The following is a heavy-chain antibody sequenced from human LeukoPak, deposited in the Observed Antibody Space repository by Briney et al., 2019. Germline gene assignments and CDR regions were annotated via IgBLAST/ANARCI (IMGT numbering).Heavy chain of an antibody. CDR2: IYSGGST. CDR1: GFSISNNY. J-gene: IGHJ6*02. CDR3: ARDRRYCSSTSCYDAHYGMDV. Sequence: GGSLRLSCAASGFSISNNYMNWVRQAPGKGLEWVSVIYSGGSTYYADSVKGRFTISRDNSKNTLYLQMNSLRAEDTAVYYCARDRRYCSSTSCYDAHYGMDVWGQGTTVTVSS. V-gene: IGHV3-66*01. D-gene: IGHD2-2*01.